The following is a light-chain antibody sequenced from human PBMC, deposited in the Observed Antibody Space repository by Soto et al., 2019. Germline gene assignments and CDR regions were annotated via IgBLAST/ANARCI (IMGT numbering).Light chain of an antibody. CDR2: GAS. J-gene: IGKJ5*01. CDR1: QSVSSN. CDR3: QQYDDLPIT. V-gene: IGKV3-15*01. Sequence: EIVMTQSPATLSVSPGERATLSCRASQSVSSNLAWYQQKPGQAPRPLIYGASTRATGIPARFSGSGSGTDFTFTISSLQPEDIATYYCQQYDDLPITFGRGTRLEIK.